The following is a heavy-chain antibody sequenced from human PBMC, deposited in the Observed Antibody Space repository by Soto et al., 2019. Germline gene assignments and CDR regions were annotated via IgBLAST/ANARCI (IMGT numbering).Heavy chain of an antibody. J-gene: IGHJ3*02. D-gene: IGHD3-22*01. CDR2: INHSGST. CDR3: ARSRYYDSSGYRALDAFDI. CDR1: GGSFSGYY. V-gene: IGHV4-34*01. Sequence: QVHLQQWGAGLLKPSETLSLTCAVFGGSFSGYYWNWIRQPPGKGLEWIGEINHSGSTNYYWSLXSRVTISVDTXXNXFXPKLSSVTAADTAVYYCARSRYYDSSGYRALDAFDIWGQGTMVTVSS.